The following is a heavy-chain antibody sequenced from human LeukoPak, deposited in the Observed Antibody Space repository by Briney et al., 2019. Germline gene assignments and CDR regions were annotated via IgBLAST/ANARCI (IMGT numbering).Heavy chain of an antibody. J-gene: IGHJ4*02. CDR2: ISSNGGST. CDR1: GFTFSTYP. Sequence: PGGSLRLSCAASGFTFSTYPMHWVRQAPGKGLEYVSAISSNGGSTYYAYSVKGRFTISRDNSKNTLYLQMGSLRAEDMAVNYCARGRFLEMATIGASYGFDYWGQGTLVTVSS. CDR3: ARGRFLEMATIGASYGFDY. V-gene: IGHV3-64*01. D-gene: IGHD5-24*01.